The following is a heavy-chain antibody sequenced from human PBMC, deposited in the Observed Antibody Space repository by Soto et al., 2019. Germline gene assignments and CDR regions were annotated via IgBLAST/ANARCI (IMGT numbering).Heavy chain of an antibody. J-gene: IGHJ6*02. CDR2: ISAYNGST. V-gene: IGHV1-18*01. D-gene: IGHD4-17*01. Sequence: QVQLVQYGAEVKKPGASVKVSCKASGYTFTSYGISWVRQAPGQGLEWMGWISAYNGSTNYAQKIQGRVTMTTETSTSTAYMEVRSLRSDDTAVYYCARDRMGHGVDYYYGMDVWGQGTTVTVSS. CDR3: ARDRMGHGVDYYYGMDV. CDR1: GYTFTSYG.